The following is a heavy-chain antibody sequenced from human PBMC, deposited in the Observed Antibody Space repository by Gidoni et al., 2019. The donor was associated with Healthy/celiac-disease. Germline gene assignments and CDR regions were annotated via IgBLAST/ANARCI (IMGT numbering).Heavy chain of an antibody. V-gene: IGHV3-9*01. D-gene: IGHD4-4*01. CDR1: GFTFDDYA. J-gene: IGHJ4*02. Sequence: EVQLVESGGGLVQPGRSLRLSCAASGFTFDDYAMHWVRQAPGKGLEWVSGISWNSGSIGYADYVKGRFTISRDNAKNSLYLQMNSLRAEDTALYYCAKDRVEGSYRNYIYGGIDYWGQGTLVTVSS. CDR2: ISWNSGSI. CDR3: AKDRVEGSYRNYIYGGIDY.